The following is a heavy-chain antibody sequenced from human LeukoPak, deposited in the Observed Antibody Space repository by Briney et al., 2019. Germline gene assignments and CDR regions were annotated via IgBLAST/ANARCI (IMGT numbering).Heavy chain of an antibody. CDR1: GFTFSSYA. V-gene: IGHV3-48*04. Sequence: GGSLRLSCAASGFTFSSYAMSWVRQAPGKGLEWVSYISSSGSTIYYADSVKGRFTISRDNPKNSLYLQMNSLRAEDTAVYYCARRVGATYFDYWGQGTLVTVSS. D-gene: IGHD1-26*01. CDR2: ISSSGSTI. J-gene: IGHJ4*02. CDR3: ARRVGATYFDY.